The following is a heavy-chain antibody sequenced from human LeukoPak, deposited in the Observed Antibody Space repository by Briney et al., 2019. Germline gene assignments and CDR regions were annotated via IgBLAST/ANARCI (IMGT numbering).Heavy chain of an antibody. J-gene: IGHJ4*02. CDR3: ARLYYYDSSGYSFEDY. Sequence: GGSLRLSCAASGFTFDDYGMSWVRQAPGKGLEWVSGINLNGGSTGYADSVKGRFTISRDNAKNSLYLQMNSLRAEDTALYHCARLYYYDSSGYSFEDYWGQGTLVTVSS. CDR2: INLNGGST. D-gene: IGHD3-22*01. V-gene: IGHV3-20*01. CDR1: GFTFDDYG.